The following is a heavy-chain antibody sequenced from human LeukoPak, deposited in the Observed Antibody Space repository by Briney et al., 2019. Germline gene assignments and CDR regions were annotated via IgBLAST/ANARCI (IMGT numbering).Heavy chain of an antibody. CDR3: AGAGFDY. J-gene: IGHJ4*02. V-gene: IGHV3-48*03. CDR1: GFTFSGHE. Sequence: PGGSLRLPCAASGFTFSGHEMNWVRQAPGKGLEWVACISSSGSSIYYADSVKGRFTISRDNAKNSLYLRMNSLRAEDTAVYHCAGAGFDYWGQGTLVTVSS. CDR2: ISSSGSSI.